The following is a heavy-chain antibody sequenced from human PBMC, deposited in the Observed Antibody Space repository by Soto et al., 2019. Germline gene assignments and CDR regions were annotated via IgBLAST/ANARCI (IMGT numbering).Heavy chain of an antibody. V-gene: IGHV4-31*03. J-gene: IGHJ4*02. CDR1: GGSISSGGSF. D-gene: IGHD5-18*01. CDR3: ARDSTPSYGYFDS. CDR2: IYYSGST. Sequence: LSLTCTVSGGSISSGGSFWSWIRQHPGKGLEWIGYIYYSGSTYYNPSLKSRVTISVDTSKNQFSLKLSSVTAADTAVYYCARDSTPSYGYFDSWGQGTLVTVSS.